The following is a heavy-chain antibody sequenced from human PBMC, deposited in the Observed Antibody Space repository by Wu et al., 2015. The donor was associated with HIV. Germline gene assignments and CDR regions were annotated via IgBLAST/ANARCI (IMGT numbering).Heavy chain of an antibody. Sequence: QVQLVQSGAEVKKPGASVKVSCKASGGTFSSYAISWVRQAPGQGLEWMGRIIPIFGTANYAQKFQGRVTITADESTSTAYMELSSLRSEDTAVYYCARDRRYSSSWYLAFDIWAEGTMVTVS. CDR1: GGTFSSYA. CDR3: ARDRRYSSSWYLAFDI. CDR2: IIPIFGTA. J-gene: IGHJ3*02. D-gene: IGHD6-13*01. V-gene: IGHV1-69*18.